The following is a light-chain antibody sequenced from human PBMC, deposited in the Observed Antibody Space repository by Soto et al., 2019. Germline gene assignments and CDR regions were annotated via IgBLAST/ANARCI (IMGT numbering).Light chain of an antibody. Sequence: EIAMTQSPATLSVSPGERATLSCRASQSVSSNLAWYQQKHGQAPRLLIYGASTRATGIPVRFSGSGSGTEFTLTISSLQSEDFGVYYCQQYNNWPWWTFGQGTKVEIK. J-gene: IGKJ1*01. CDR1: QSVSSN. V-gene: IGKV3-15*01. CDR3: QQYNNWPWWT. CDR2: GAS.